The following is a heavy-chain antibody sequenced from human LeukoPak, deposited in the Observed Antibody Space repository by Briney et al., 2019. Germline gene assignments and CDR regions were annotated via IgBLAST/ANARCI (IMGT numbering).Heavy chain of an antibody. CDR2: ISRSGDTT. D-gene: IGHD6-13*01. J-gene: IGHJ4*02. V-gene: IGHV3-23*01. CDR3: AKSRLAAAGAASDY. Sequence: GGSLRLSCAASGFTFANYAMSWVRQAPGKGLEFVSSISRSGDTTLYADSVKGRFTISRDNSKDTLYLQMDRLRADDAAVYYCAKSRLAAAGAASDYWGQGTLVTVSS. CDR1: GFTFANYA.